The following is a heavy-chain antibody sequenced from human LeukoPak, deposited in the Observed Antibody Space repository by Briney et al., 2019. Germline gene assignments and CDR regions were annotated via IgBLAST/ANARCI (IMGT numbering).Heavy chain of an antibody. V-gene: IGHV3-74*01. J-gene: IGHJ4*02. CDR2: ISSDGSDT. CDR1: GFTFSSYW. D-gene: IGHD6-13*01. Sequence: GGSQRLSCAASGFTFSSYWMHWVRQAPGKGLVWVSRISSDGSDTNYADSVKGRFTISRDNAKNTLYLPMNSLRAEDTAVYYCARGSYSLGGFDYWGQGTLVTVSS. CDR3: ARGSYSLGGFDY.